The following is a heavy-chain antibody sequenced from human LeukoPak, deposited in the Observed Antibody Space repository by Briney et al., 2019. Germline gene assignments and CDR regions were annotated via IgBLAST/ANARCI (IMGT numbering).Heavy chain of an antibody. J-gene: IGHJ4*02. Sequence: KPSETLSLTCAVYGGSFSGYYWSCIRQPPGKGLEWIGEINHSGSTNYNPSLKSRVTISVDTSKNQFSLKLSSVTVADTAVYYCARRVRVGPTPASRYYFDYWGQGTLVTVSS. D-gene: IGHD1-26*01. CDR2: INHSGST. CDR1: GGSFSGYY. CDR3: ARRVRVGPTPASRYYFDY. V-gene: IGHV4-34*01.